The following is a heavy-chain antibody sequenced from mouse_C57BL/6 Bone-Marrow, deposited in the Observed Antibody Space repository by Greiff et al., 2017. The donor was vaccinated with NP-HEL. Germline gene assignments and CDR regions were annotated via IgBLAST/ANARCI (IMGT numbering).Heavy chain of an antibody. Sequence: VQLQQPGAELVKPGASVKLSCKASGYTFTSYWMQWVKQRPGQGLEWIGEIDPSDSYTNYNQKFKGKATLTVDTSSSTAYMQLSSLTSEDSAVYYCARGGIYDGYYYYAMDYWGQGTSVTVSS. CDR3: ARGGIYDGYYYYAMDY. D-gene: IGHD2-3*01. J-gene: IGHJ4*01. V-gene: IGHV1-50*01. CDR1: GYTFTSYW. CDR2: IDPSDSYT.